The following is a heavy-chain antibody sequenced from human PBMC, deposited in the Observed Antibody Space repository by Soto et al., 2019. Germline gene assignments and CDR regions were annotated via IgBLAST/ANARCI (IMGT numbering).Heavy chain of an antibody. D-gene: IGHD3-9*01. J-gene: IGHJ4*02. CDR3: AKDRSYYDILTEYYFDY. V-gene: IGHV3-30*18. CDR1: GFTFSSYG. CDR2: ISYDGSNK. Sequence: GGSLRLSCAASGFTFSSYGMHWVRQAPGKGLEWVAVISYDGSNKYYADSVKGRFTISRDNSKNTLYLQMNSLRAEDTAVYYCAKDRSYYDILTEYYFDYWGQGTLVTVSS.